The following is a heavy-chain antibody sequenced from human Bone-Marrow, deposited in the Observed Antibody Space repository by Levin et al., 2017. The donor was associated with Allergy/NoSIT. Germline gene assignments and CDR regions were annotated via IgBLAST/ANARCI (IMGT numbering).Heavy chain of an antibody. V-gene: IGHV4-59*01. CDR1: GGSISSSY. CDR2: IYYSGST. Sequence: SQTLSLTCTVSGGSISSSYWSWIRQPPGKGLEWIGYIYYSGSTNYNPSLKSRVTISVDTSKNQFSLKLSSVTAADTAVYYCARRYSSSWYPGTWWFDPWGQGTLVTVSS. J-gene: IGHJ5*02. D-gene: IGHD6-13*01. CDR3: ARRYSSSWYPGTWWFDP.